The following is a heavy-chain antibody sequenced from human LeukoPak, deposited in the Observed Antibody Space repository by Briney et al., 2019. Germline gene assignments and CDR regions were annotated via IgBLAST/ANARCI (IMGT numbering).Heavy chain of an antibody. CDR2: INHSGST. J-gene: IGHJ4*02. CDR3: ARGGSVLLWFRHRSPAIY. CDR1: GGSISSSSYY. D-gene: IGHD3-10*01. V-gene: IGHV4-39*07. Sequence: TSETLSLTCTVSGGSISSSSYYWSWIRQPPGKGLEWIGEINHSGSTNYNPSLKSRVTISVDTSKNQFSLKLSSVTAADTAVYYCARGGSVLLWFRHRSPAIYWGQGTLVTVSS.